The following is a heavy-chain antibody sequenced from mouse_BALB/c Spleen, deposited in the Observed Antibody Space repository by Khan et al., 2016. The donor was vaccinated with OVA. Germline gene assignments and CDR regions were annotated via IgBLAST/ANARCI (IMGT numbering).Heavy chain of an antibody. J-gene: IGHJ4*01. CDR3: ASELGRYYAMDY. D-gene: IGHD4-1*01. V-gene: IGHV3-2*02. CDR1: GYSITRDYA. CDR2: ITNSGST. Sequence: EVQLQESGPGLVKPSQSLSLTCTVTGYSITRDYAWNWIRQFPGNKLEWMGYITNSGSTNYNPSLKSRISITRDTSKNQFFLQLNSVTTEATATYYCASELGRYYAMDYWGQGTSVTVSS.